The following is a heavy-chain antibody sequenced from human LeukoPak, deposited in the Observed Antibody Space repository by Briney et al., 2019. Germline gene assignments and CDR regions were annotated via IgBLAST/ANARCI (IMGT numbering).Heavy chain of an antibody. Sequence: PSETLSLTCTVSGGSVSGGSYYWSWIRQPPGKGLEWIGYIYYSGSTNYNPSLKSRVTISVDTSKNQFSLKLSSVTAADTAVYYCARGGGVAGTPYNPYDYWGQGTLVTVSS. CDR1: GGSVSGGSYY. V-gene: IGHV4-61*01. CDR2: IYYSGST. D-gene: IGHD6-19*01. CDR3: ARGGGVAGTPYNPYDY. J-gene: IGHJ4*02.